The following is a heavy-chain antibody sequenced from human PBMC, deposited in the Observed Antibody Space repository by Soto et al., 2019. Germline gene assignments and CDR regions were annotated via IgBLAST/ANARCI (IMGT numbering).Heavy chain of an antibody. Sequence: GGSLRLSCSASGFTFSAYTMIWVRQAPGQGLEWLASISSTSAYIYYTGSVRGRFTISRDNAKNSLYLQMNSLRAEDTALYYCARNQGDYHEWWSSDYWGQGTLVTVS. J-gene: IGHJ4*02. CDR1: GFTFSAYT. D-gene: IGHD3-16*01. V-gene: IGHV3-21*01. CDR3: ARNQGDYHEWWSSDY. CDR2: ISSTSAYI.